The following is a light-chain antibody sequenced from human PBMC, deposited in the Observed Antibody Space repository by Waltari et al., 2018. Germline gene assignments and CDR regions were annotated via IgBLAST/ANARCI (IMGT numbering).Light chain of an antibody. Sequence: EIVLTQSPGTLSLSPAERATLSCRASQSVSSNFLAWYQKKPGQAPRLLIYGAASRATGIPDRVSGSGSGTDFTLTISRLEPEDFAVYYCQQYGSSPLTFGGGTKVEIK. CDR3: QQYGSSPLT. J-gene: IGKJ4*01. V-gene: IGKV3-20*01. CDR1: QSVSSNF. CDR2: GAA.